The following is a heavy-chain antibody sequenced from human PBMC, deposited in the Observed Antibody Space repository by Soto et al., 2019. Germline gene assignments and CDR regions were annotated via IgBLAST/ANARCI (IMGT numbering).Heavy chain of an antibody. J-gene: IGHJ6*02. CDR1: GFTVTDHY. Sequence: EMQLVESGGGLVQPGGSLRLSCAASGFTVTDHYMDWVRQAPGKGLEWVGSTKNRANSYITDYAASVEGRFTISRDESKNSVSLQMHNLKTEDTAVYFSARIYTAYARMDVWGQGTTVTVSS. D-gene: IGHD2-21*02. CDR2: TKNRANSYIT. V-gene: IGHV3-72*01. CDR3: ARIYTAYARMDV.